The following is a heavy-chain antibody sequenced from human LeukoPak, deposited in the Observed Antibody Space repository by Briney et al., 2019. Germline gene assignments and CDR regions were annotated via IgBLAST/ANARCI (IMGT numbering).Heavy chain of an antibody. Sequence: ASVKVSCKVSGYTLTELSMHWVRQAPGKGLEWMGGFDPEDGETIYAQKFRGRVTMTEDTSTDTACMELSSLRSEDTAVYYCATEKYYDSSGYYSVWGQGTLVTVSS. V-gene: IGHV1-24*01. D-gene: IGHD3-22*01. J-gene: IGHJ4*02. CDR3: ATEKYYDSSGYYSV. CDR2: FDPEDGET. CDR1: GYTLTELS.